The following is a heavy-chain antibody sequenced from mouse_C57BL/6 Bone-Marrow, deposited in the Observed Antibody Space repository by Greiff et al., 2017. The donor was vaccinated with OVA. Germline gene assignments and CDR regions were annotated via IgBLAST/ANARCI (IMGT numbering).Heavy chain of an antibody. V-gene: IGHV1-7*01. J-gene: IGHJ2*01. Sequence: QVQLQQSGAELAKPGASVKLSCKASGYTFTSYWMHWVKQRPGQGLEWIGYINPSSGYTKYNQKFKDKATLTADKSSSTAYMQLSSLTYEDSAVYYCAGRTTTAYPSRDYWGQGTTLTVSS. CDR1: GYTFTSYW. D-gene: IGHD1-2*01. CDR2: INPSSGYT. CDR3: AGRTTTAYPSRDY.